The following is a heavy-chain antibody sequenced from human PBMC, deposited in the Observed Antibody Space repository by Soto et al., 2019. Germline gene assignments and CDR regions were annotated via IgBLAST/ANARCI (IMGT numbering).Heavy chain of an antibody. D-gene: IGHD6-19*01. CDR1: GFTFSSYG. Sequence: QVQLVESGGGVVQPGRSLRLSCAASGFTFSSYGMHWVRQAPGKGLEWVAVISYDGSNKYYADSVKGRFTISRDNSKNTLYLQMNSLRAEDTAVYYCAKGITVAGYWGQGTLVTVSS. CDR3: AKGITVAGY. CDR2: ISYDGSNK. J-gene: IGHJ4*02. V-gene: IGHV3-30*18.